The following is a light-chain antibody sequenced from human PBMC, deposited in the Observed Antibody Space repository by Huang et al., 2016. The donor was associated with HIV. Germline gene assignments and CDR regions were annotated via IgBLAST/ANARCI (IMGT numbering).Light chain of an antibody. J-gene: IGKJ5*01. CDR2: WAS. CDR3: QQYYQNPQT. Sequence: DIVMTQSPDSLSVSPGERATIDCKSSQSLLYSLNNKNYFAWFQQKPGRPPKLLLSWASTRESGIPERLSGSGSGTDFTLTINNLQPEDVATYYCQQYYQNPQTFGQGT. V-gene: IGKV4-1*01. CDR1: QSLLYSLNNKNY.